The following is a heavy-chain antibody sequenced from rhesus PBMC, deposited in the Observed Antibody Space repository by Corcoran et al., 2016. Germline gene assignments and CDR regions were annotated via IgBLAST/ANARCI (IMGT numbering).Heavy chain of an antibody. V-gene: IGHV4-106*01. Sequence: QVQLQESGPGLVKTSANLSLPCAVSGGSIRDAYYCSWIRPPPGRGLEWSGYIYGSGGGTNYKPSRKNRVTISRDMANNQVSLKLTSVTAADTAMYYCARPYSGSYYRFDVWGAGVLVTVSS. CDR3: ARPYSGSYYRFDV. CDR1: GGSIRDAYY. CDR2: IYGSGGGT. D-gene: IGHD3-16*01. J-gene: IGHJ5-1*01.